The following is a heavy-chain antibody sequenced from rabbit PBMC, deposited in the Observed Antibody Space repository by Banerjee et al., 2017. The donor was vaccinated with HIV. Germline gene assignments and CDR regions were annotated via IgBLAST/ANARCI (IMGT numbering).Heavy chain of an antibody. V-gene: IGHV1S45*01. CDR1: GFSFSSSYW. CDR3: ARDLAGSNYL. Sequence: QEQLVESRGGLVKPEGSLTLTCTASGFSFSSSYWICWVRQAPGKGLEWIACIDAGSSGSTYYASWAKGRFTISKTSSTTVTLQMTSLTAADTATYFCARDLAGSNYLWGQGTLVTVS. CDR2: IDAGSSGST. D-gene: IGHD4-2*01. J-gene: IGHJ4*01.